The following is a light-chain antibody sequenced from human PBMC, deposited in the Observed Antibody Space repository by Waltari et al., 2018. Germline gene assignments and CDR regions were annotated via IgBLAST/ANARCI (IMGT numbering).Light chain of an antibody. J-gene: IGKJ5*01. CDR2: AAS. V-gene: IGKV1-39*01. CDR3: QQSYSTLSLT. CDR1: ETINTY. Sequence: DIQMTQYTSSRPASVGGRVTITCRASETINTYLNWYQHKPGKAPKHQIYAASSLQSGFPARFIGSVSGTDFTLTISNLQPEDFATYYCQQSYSTLSLTFGRGTRLEI.